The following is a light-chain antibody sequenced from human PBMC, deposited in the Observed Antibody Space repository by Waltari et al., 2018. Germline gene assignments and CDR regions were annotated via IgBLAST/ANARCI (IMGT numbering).Light chain of an antibody. V-gene: IGLV2-14*03. Sequence: QSALTQPASVSGSPGQSITIPCTGTSSDVGGYTYFAWYQQYPGKAPKLILFDVSRWPSGVSNRFSGSKSGNTASLTISGLQAEDEADYYCSSYTTTSAIIFGGGTTLTVL. CDR1: SSDVGGYTY. CDR2: DVS. J-gene: IGLJ2*01. CDR3: SSYTTTSAII.